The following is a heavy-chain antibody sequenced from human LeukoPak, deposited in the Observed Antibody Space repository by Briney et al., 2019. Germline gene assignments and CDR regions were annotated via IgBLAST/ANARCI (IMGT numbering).Heavy chain of an antibody. CDR3: AREGGPYRPLDY. CDR2: VKIQGST. J-gene: IGHJ4*02. Sequence: SETLSLTCGVSGGSITSTNYWTWVRQPPGKGLEWIGEVKIQGSTNYNPSLMGRVAISVDMSENHISLQLTSVTAADTAVYCAREGGPYRPLDYSGQGTLVTVSS. CDR1: GGSITSTNY. V-gene: IGHV4-4*02.